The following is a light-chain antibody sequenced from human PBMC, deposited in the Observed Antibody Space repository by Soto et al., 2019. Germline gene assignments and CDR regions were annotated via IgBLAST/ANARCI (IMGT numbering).Light chain of an antibody. CDR3: SSYTITSTRL. CDR1: SSDIGAFDL. V-gene: IGLV2-14*01. J-gene: IGLJ1*01. CDR2: DVS. Sequence: QSALTQPASVSGSPGQSITISCTGTSSDIGAFDLVSWFQQHPGKAPKVMIYDVSIRPSGVSYRFSGSKSGNTASLTISGRQAEDEADYYCSSYTITSTRLFGTGTKLTVL.